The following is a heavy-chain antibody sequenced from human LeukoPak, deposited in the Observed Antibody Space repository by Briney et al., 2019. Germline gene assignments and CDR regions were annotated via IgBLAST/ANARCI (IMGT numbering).Heavy chain of an antibody. V-gene: IGHV4-31*03. CDR1: GGSISSGGYY. J-gene: IGHJ6*02. CDR2: IYYSGST. D-gene: IGHD6-19*01. Sequence: SQTLSLTCTVSGGSISSGGYYWSWIRQPPGKRLEWIGYIYYSGSTYYNPSLKSRVTISVDTSKNQFSLKLSSVTAADTAVYYCARGGAVAGIYYYGMDVWGQGTTVTISS. CDR3: ARGGAVAGIYYYGMDV.